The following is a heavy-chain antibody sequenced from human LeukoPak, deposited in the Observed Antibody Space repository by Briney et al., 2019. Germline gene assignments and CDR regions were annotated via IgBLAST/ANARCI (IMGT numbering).Heavy chain of an antibody. CDR2: IYSSGST. CDR1: GASMSSFY. CDR3: SREGRWLQLGFDY. D-gene: IGHD5-24*01. Sequence: SETLSLACTVSGASMSSFYWSWIRQSPGKGLEWIGYIYSSGSTNYNPSLKSRVTISVDTSKSQFSLKLSSVTAADTAVYFCSREGRWLQLGFDYWGRGTLVTVSS. V-gene: IGHV4-59*01. J-gene: IGHJ4*02.